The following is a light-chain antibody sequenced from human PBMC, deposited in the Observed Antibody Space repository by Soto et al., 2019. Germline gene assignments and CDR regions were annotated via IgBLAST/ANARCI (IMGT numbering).Light chain of an antibody. CDR2: DVN. Sequence: QSALTQPRSVSGSPGQSVTISCTRTSSDVDNYNNVSWYQQHPGKAPKLLIYDVNKRPSGVPYRFSGSKSGNTASLTISGFQAGDEADYFCCSYAGTYTRVFGTGTKLTVL. CDR1: SSDVDNYNN. CDR3: CSYAGTYTRV. V-gene: IGLV2-11*01. J-gene: IGLJ1*01.